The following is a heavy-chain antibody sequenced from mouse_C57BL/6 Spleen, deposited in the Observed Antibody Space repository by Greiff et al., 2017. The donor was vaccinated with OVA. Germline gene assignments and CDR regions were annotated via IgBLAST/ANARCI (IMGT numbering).Heavy chain of an antibody. CDR3: AREGTTVVAFYAMDY. CDR1: GYTFTDYY. D-gene: IGHD1-1*01. V-gene: IGHV1-76*01. Sequence: VQLVESGAELVRPGASVKLSCKASGYTFTDYYINWVKQRPGQGLEWIARIYPGSGNTYYNEKFKGKATLTAEKSSSTAYMQLSSLTSEDSAVYFCAREGTTVVAFYAMDYWGQGTSVTVSS. CDR2: IYPGSGNT. J-gene: IGHJ4*01.